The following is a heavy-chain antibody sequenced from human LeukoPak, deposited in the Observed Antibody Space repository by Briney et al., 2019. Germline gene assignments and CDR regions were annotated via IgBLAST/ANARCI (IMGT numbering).Heavy chain of an antibody. CDR1: GGSFSGYY. CDR3: ARGADCSGGSCELDY. Sequence: SETLSLTCAVYGGSFSGYYWSWIRQPPGKGLEWIGEINHSGSTNYNLSLKSRVTISVDTSKNQFSLKLSSVTAADTAVYYCARGADCSGGSCELDYWGQGTLVTVSS. CDR2: INHSGST. V-gene: IGHV4-34*01. D-gene: IGHD2-15*01. J-gene: IGHJ4*02.